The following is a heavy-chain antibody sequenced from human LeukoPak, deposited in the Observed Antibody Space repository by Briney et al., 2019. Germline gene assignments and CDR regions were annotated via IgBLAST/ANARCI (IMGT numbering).Heavy chain of an antibody. CDR3: ARDYGSGSLHWFDP. CDR1: GGSISNYY. CDR2: IYYSGIT. V-gene: IGHV4-59*12. D-gene: IGHD3-10*01. J-gene: IGHJ5*02. Sequence: SETLSLTCTVSGGSISNYYWNCIRQPPGKGLEWIGYIYYSGITNYNPSLKSRVTISVDTSKNQFSLKLSSVTAADTAVYYCARDYGSGSLHWFDPWGQGTLVTVSS.